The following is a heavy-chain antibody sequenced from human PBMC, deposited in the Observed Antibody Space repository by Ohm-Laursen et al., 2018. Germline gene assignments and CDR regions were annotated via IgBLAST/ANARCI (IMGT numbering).Heavy chain of an antibody. CDR3: ARVCGSYCSDY. CDR1: RFIFRDYY. V-gene: IGHV3-11*01. D-gene: IGHD1-26*01. CDR2: ISYSCTSI. J-gene: IGHJ4*02. Sequence: SLRLCCSPPRFIFRDYYLSSLRPAPGRALEWVSHISYSCTSIYYADSVKGQFTIPRDNAKNSLYLQMNSLRAVDTAVYYCARVCGSYCSDYWGQGTLVTVSS.